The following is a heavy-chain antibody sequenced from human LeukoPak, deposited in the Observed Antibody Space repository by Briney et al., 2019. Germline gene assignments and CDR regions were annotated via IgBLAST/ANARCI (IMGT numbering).Heavy chain of an antibody. CDR3: ARGRAVYDYVWRRFDP. CDR2: IYYSGST. V-gene: IGHV4-59*12. D-gene: IGHD3-16*01. Sequence: SETLSLTCTVSGGSISSYYWSWIRQPPGKGLEWIGYIYYSGSTNYNPSLKSRVTISVDTSKNQFSLKLSSVTAADTAVYYCARGRAVYDYVWRRFDPWGQGTLVTVSS. J-gene: IGHJ5*02. CDR1: GGSISSYY.